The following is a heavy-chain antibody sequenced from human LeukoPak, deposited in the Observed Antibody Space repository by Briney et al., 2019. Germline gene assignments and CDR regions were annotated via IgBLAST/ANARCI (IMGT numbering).Heavy chain of an antibody. J-gene: IGHJ5*02. CDR2: IYTSGST. Sequence: SQTLSLTCTVSGGSISSGSYYWSWIRQPAGKGLEWIGRIYTSGSTNYNPSLKSRVTISVDTSKNQFSLKLSSVTAADTAVYYCARDLDYGGKRWFDPWGQGTLVTVSS. V-gene: IGHV4-61*02. CDR1: GGSISSGSYY. D-gene: IGHD4-23*01. CDR3: ARDLDYGGKRWFDP.